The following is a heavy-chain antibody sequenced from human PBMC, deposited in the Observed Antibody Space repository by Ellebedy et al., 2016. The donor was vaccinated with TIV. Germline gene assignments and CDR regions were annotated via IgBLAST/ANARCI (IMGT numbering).Heavy chain of an antibody. CDR1: GFTFSSYA. V-gene: IGHV3-7*04. CDR2: INPDGSGA. J-gene: IGHJ4*02. D-gene: IGHD2-8*01. Sequence: GESLKISCAASGFTFSSYAMSWVRQAPGKGMEWVAKINPDGSGADYVDAVNGRFTLSRDNTKNSLYLQMNSLRDEDTAVYYCAKEEWWRFDYWGQGTVVTVSS. CDR3: AKEEWWRFDY.